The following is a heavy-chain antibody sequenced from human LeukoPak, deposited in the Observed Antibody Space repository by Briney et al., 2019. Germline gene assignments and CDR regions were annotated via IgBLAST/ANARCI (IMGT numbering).Heavy chain of an antibody. CDR1: GYTFTSYA. CDR3: ARDSGRHTLWFGELSVYGMDV. J-gene: IGHJ6*02. Sequence: ASVKVSCKASGYTFTSYAVNWVRQAPGQGLEWMGWINTNTGNPTYAQGFTGRFVFSLDTSVSTAYLQISSLKAEDTAVYYCARDSGRHTLWFGELSVYGMDVWGQGTTVTVSS. CDR2: INTNTGNP. D-gene: IGHD3-10*01. V-gene: IGHV7-4-1*02.